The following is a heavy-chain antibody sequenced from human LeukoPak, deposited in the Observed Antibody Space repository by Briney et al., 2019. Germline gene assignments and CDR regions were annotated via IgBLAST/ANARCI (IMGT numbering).Heavy chain of an antibody. CDR2: ISYDGSNK. CDR3: AKTSRGYSYGLKYFDY. D-gene: IGHD5-18*01. Sequence: QSGGSLRLSCAASGFTFSSYGMHWVRQAPGKGLEWVAVISYDGSNKYYADSVKGRFTISRDNSKNTLYLRMNSLRAEDTAVYYCAKTSRGYSYGLKYFDYWGQGTLVTVSS. V-gene: IGHV3-30*18. CDR1: GFTFSSYG. J-gene: IGHJ4*02.